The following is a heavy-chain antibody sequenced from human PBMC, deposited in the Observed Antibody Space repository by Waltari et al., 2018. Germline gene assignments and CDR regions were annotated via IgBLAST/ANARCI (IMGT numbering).Heavy chain of an antibody. CDR1: GFTFSSYA. D-gene: IGHD6-19*01. CDR3: AKDPPGVAVSGKG. CDR2: IYSGGST. V-gene: IGHV3-23*03. Sequence: EVQLLESGGGLVQPGGSLRLSCAASGFTFSSYAMSWVRQAPGKGLEWVSVIYSGGSTYYADSVKGRFTISRDNSKNTLYLQMNSLRAEDTAVYYCAKDPPGVAVSGKGWGQGTLVTVSS. J-gene: IGHJ4*02.